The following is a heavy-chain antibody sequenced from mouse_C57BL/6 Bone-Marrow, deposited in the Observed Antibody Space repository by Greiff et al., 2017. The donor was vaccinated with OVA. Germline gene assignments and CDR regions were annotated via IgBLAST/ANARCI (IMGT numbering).Heavy chain of an antibody. D-gene: IGHD1-1*01. J-gene: IGHJ1*03. CDR3: VRNGGYYGSSYWYFEV. Sequence: QVQLQQSGPGLVQPSQSLSITCTVSGFSLTSYGVHWVRQSPGKGLEWLGVIWSGGSTDYNAAFISRLSISKDNSKSQVFFKMNSLQADDTAIYYSVRNGGYYGSSYWYFEVWGTGTTVTVSS. CDR2: IWSGGST. V-gene: IGHV2-2*01. CDR1: GFSLTSYG.